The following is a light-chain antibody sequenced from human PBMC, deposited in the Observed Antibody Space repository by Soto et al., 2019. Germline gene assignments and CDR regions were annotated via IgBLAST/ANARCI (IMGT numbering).Light chain of an antibody. Sequence: EIVLTQSPATLSLSPGEGATLSCRASQSVSSYVAWYQQKPGQAPRLLISDASNRATDTPARFSGSGSGTDFTLTISSLEPEDFAVYYCQQRTNWPPTFGQGTKVEIK. CDR1: QSVSSY. CDR3: QQRTNWPPT. J-gene: IGKJ1*01. CDR2: DAS. V-gene: IGKV3-11*01.